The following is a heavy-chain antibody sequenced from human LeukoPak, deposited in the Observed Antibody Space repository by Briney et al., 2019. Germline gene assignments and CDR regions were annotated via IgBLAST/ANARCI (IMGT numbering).Heavy chain of an antibody. CDR3: ARRYGSGSSGTFDY. Sequence: PSETLSLTCTVSGGSISSYYWSWIRQPPGKGLEWIGYIYYSGSTNYNPSLKSRVTISVDTSKNQFSLKLSSVTAADTAVYYCARRYGSGSSGTFDYWGQGTLVTVSS. J-gene: IGHJ4*02. CDR2: IYYSGST. D-gene: IGHD3-10*01. V-gene: IGHV4-59*01. CDR1: GGSISSYY.